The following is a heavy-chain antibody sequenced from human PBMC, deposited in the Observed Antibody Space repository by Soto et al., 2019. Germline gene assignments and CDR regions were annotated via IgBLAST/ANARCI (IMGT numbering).Heavy chain of an antibody. CDR3: ARGKSVPLNWFDP. J-gene: IGHJ5*02. CDR1: GGSISSSSYY. Sequence: SETLSLTCTVSGGSISSSSYYWGWIRQPPGKGLEWIGSIYYSGSTYYNPSLKSRVTISVDTSKNQFSLKLSPVTAADTAVYYCARGKSVPLNWFDPWGQGTLVTVSS. CDR2: IYYSGST. V-gene: IGHV4-39*07.